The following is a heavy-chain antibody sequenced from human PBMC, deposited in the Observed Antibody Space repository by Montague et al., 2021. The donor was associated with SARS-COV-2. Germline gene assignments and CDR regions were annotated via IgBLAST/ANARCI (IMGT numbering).Heavy chain of an antibody. CDR1: GGPISSSSYY. V-gene: IGHV4-39*06. D-gene: IGHD6-13*01. CDR3: ARVGRQQLVRLSGMDV. J-gene: IGHJ6*02. Sequence: SETLSLTCTVSGGPISSSSYYWGWIRQPPGKGLEWIGSIYYSGSTYYNPSLKSRVTISVDTSKNQFPLKLSSVTAADTAVYYCARVGRQQLVRLSGMDVWGQGTTVTVSS. CDR2: IYYSGST.